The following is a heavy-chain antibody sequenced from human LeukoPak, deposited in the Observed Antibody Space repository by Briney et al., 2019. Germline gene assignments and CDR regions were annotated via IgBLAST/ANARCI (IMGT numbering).Heavy chain of an antibody. CDR3: AKDRLSGSYYDGAFDI. D-gene: IGHD1-26*01. V-gene: IGHV3-23*01. Sequence: ETLSLTCTVSGGSISSSSYYWSWIRQPPGKGLEWVSGISGNSGTTYYAGSVKGRFTISRDNSKNTLYLQMNSLRAEDTAVYYCAKDRLSGSYYDGAFDIWGQGTMVTVSS. CDR2: ISGNSGTT. J-gene: IGHJ3*02. CDR1: GGSISSSSYY.